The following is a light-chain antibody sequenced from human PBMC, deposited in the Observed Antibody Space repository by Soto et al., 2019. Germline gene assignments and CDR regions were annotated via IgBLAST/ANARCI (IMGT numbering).Light chain of an antibody. V-gene: IGLV7-43*01. Sequence: QAVVTQEPALTVSPGGTVTLTCASSTGAVTSGYYPNWFQQRPGQAPRALIYSTSIKHSWTHARFSGSLLGGKAALTLSGVQPEDEAEYYCLLYYGASVVFGGGTKLTVL. CDR2: STS. CDR3: LLYYGASVV. CDR1: TGAVTSGYY. J-gene: IGLJ2*01.